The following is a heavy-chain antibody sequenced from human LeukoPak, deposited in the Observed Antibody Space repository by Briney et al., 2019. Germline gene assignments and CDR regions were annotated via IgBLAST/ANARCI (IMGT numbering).Heavy chain of an antibody. Sequence: TLSLTCTVSGGSIRSGDYYWSWIRQPPGKGLEWIGYIYYTGGTDYNPSLSSRVIISVDTSKNQFSLKLSSVTAADTALYYCAREREYSGYGSGGIVDSWGQGTLVTVSS. CDR3: AREREYSGYGSGGIVDS. CDR1: GGSIRSGDYY. CDR2: IYYTGGT. J-gene: IGHJ4*02. V-gene: IGHV4-30-4*01. D-gene: IGHD5-12*01.